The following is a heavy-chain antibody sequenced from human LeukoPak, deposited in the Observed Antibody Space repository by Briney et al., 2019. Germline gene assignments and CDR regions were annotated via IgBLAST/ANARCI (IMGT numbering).Heavy chain of an antibody. D-gene: IGHD6-19*01. CDR3: AKEEGYSSGWYLY. CDR1: GFTFSSYG. Sequence: GRSLRLSCAASGFTFSSYGMSWVRQAPGKGLEWVSAISGSGGSTYYADSVKGRFTISRDNSKNTLYLQMNSLRAEDTAVYYCAKEEGYSSGWYLYWGQGTLVTVSS. J-gene: IGHJ4*02. V-gene: IGHV3-23*01. CDR2: ISGSGGST.